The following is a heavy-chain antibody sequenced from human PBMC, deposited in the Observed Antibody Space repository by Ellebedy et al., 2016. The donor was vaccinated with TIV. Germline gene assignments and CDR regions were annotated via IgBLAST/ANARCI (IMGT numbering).Heavy chain of an antibody. Sequence: ASVKVSXKVSGYTLTELSMHWVRQAPGKGLEWMGGFDPEDGETIYAQKFQGRVTMTEDTSTDTAYMELSSLRSEDTAVYYCATGGVLGSGYHYYYYYYGMDVWGQGTTVTVSS. D-gene: IGHD3-22*01. V-gene: IGHV1-24*01. CDR3: ATGGVLGSGYHYYYYYYGMDV. CDR1: GYTLTELS. J-gene: IGHJ6*02. CDR2: FDPEDGET.